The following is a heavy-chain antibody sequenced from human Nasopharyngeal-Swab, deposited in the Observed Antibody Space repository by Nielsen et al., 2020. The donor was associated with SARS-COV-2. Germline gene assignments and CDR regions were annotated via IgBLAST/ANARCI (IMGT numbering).Heavy chain of an antibody. CDR1: GGTFSSYA. Sequence: SVKVSCKASGGTFSSYAISWVRQAPGQGLEWMGGIIPILGIANYAQKFQGRVAITADKSTSTAYMELRSLRSDDTGVYYCARGGWLRRSYYYSYYYMDVWGKGTTVSVSS. CDR3: ARGGWLRRSYYYSYYYMDV. J-gene: IGHJ6*03. CDR2: IIPILGIA. V-gene: IGHV1-69*10. D-gene: IGHD5-12*01.